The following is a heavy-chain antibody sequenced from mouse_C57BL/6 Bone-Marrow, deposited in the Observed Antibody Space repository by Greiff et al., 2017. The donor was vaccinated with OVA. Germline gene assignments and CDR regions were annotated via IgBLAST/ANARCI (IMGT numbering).Heavy chain of an antibody. Sequence: EVQLVESGGGLVQPKGSLKLSCAASGFSFNTYAMNWVRQAPGKGSEWVARIRSKSNNYATYYADSVKDRFTISRDDSESMLYLQMNNLKTEDTAMYYCVRHEGYHYAMDYWGQGTSVTVSS. D-gene: IGHD2-3*01. V-gene: IGHV10-1*01. CDR2: IRSKSNNYAT. J-gene: IGHJ4*01. CDR1: GFSFNTYA. CDR3: VRHEGYHYAMDY.